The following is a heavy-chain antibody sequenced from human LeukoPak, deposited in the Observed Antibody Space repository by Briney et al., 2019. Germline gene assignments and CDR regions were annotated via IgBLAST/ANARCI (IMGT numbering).Heavy chain of an antibody. V-gene: IGHV3-30*18. Sequence: GGSLRLSCAASGFTFSSYGMHWVRQAPGKGLEWVAFISYDGSNKYYADSVRGRFTISRDNSKNTLYLQMNSLRAEDTAVYYCAKDLQVTPDYWGQGTLVPSPQ. J-gene: IGHJ4*02. D-gene: IGHD2-21*02. CDR3: AKDLQVTPDY. CDR1: GFTFSSYG. CDR2: ISYDGSNK.